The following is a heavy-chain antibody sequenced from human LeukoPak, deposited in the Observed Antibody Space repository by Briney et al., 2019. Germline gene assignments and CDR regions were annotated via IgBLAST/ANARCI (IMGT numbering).Heavy chain of an antibody. J-gene: IGHJ6*03. V-gene: IGHV4-61*02. Sequence: PSETLSLTCTVSGGSISSGSYYWSWIRQPAGKGLEWIGRIYTSGSTNYNPSLKSRVTISVDTSKNQFSLKLSSVTAADTAVYYCARYSAMNYYYYYMDVWGKGTTVTVSS. CDR2: IYTSGST. D-gene: IGHD2-2*01. CDR3: ARYSAMNYYYYYMDV. CDR1: GGSISSGSYY.